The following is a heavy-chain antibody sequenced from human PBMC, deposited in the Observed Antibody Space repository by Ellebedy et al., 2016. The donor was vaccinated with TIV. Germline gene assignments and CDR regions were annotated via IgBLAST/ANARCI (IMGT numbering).Heavy chain of an antibody. J-gene: IGHJ6*02. CDR1: GFTFSSYG. Sequence: GGSLRLSCAASGFTFSSYGMHWVRQAPGKGLEWVAVISYDGSNKYYADSVKGRFTISRDNAKNSLYLQMNSLRAEDTAVYYCARDGGRGYGMNVWGQGTTVTVSS. D-gene: IGHD3-16*01. V-gene: IGHV3-30*03. CDR3: ARDGGRGYGMNV. CDR2: ISYDGSNK.